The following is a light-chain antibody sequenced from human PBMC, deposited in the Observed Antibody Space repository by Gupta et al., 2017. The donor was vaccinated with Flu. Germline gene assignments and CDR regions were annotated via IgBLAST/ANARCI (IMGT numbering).Light chain of an antibody. CDR3: QKHSNRRL. J-gene: IGKJ5*01. V-gene: IGKV3-11*01. CDR1: QSVSSY. Sequence: SPAILALAPGRSATLSWRTSQSVSSYLAWYQQKPGQAPRLLYYDASNRATGIPARFSGSGSGTYFTLTISSLEPEDVAVYYCQKHSNRRLFGQGTQLEIK. CDR2: DAS.